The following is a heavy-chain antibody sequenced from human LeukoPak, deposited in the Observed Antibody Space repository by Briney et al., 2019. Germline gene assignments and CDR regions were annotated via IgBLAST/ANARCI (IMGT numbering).Heavy chain of an antibody. CDR1: GFTFSSHW. V-gene: IGHV3-74*01. Sequence: GGSLRLSCAVSGFTFSSHWMHWVRQAPGKGLVWVSRINGDGSRTTYAESVKGRFTISRDNAKNTLYLQMNSLRAEDTAVYYCARRHLPVESTGRDDYWGQGTLVTVSS. CDR2: INGDGSRT. CDR3: ARRHLPVESTGRDDY. D-gene: IGHD1-26*01. J-gene: IGHJ4*02.